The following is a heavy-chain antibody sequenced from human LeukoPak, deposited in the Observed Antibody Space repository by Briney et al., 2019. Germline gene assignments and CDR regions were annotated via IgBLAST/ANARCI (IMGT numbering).Heavy chain of an antibody. CDR3: ARQIAAAGTTNYFDY. J-gene: IGHJ4*02. D-gene: IGHD6-13*01. Sequence: GESLKISCKGSGYIFTSYWIGWVRQMPGKGLEWMGFIYPGDSDTRYSPSFQGQVTISADKSISTAYLQWSSLKASDTAMYYCARQIAAAGTTNYFDYWGQGTLVTVSS. CDR1: GYIFTSYW. V-gene: IGHV5-51*01. CDR2: IYPGDSDT.